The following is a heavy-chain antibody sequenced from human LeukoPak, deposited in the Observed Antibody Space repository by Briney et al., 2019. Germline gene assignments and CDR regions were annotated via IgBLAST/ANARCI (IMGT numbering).Heavy chain of an antibody. V-gene: IGHV4-59*01. D-gene: IGHD2-8*01. Sequence: PSETPSLTCTVSGGSIRGYHWSWIRQPPGKGLECIGYIYSSGSTNYNPSLKSRVTMSVDTSKNQFSLKVKSVTAADTAVYYCARGNGPPDFWGQGTLVTVSS. CDR2: IYSSGST. J-gene: IGHJ4*02. CDR3: ARGNGPPDF. CDR1: GGSIRGYH.